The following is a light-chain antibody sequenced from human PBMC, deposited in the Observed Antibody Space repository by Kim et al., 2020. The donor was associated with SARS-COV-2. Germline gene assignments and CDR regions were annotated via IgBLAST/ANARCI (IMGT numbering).Light chain of an antibody. CDR3: SSYTSSSTLV. CDR2: EVN. V-gene: IGLV2-18*02. Sequence: QSALTQPPSVSGSPGQSVTISCTGTSSDVGSYNRVSWYQQPPGIAPKLMIYEVNHRPSGVPDRFSGSKSGNTASLTISGLQAEDEADYYCSSYTSSSTLVFGGGTQLTVL. J-gene: IGLJ3*02. CDR1: SSDVGSYNR.